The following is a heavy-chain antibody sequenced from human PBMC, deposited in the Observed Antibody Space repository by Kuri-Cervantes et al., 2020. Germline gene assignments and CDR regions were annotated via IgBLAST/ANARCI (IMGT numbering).Heavy chain of an antibody. J-gene: IGHJ5*02. CDR1: GGSFSGYY. V-gene: IGHV4-34*01. CDR2: INHSGST. Sequence: SETLSLTCAVYGGSFSGYYWSWIRQPPGKGLEWIGEINHSGSTNYNPSLKSRVTISVDTSKNQFSLKLSSVTAADTAVYYCASHIIVVVPAAQDGWFDPWGQGTLVTVSS. CDR3: ASHIIVVVPAAQDGWFDP. D-gene: IGHD2-2*01.